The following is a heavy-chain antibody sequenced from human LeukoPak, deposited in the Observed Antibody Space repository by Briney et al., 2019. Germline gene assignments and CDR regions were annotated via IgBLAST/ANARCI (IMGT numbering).Heavy chain of an antibody. CDR3: AREQRGYDCYY. Sequence: GRSLRLSCAASGFSFNNYAMHWVRQAPGKGLEGVALITYDGSNEYYADSVKGRFTISRDDSKNTLYLQMNSLRGEDTAVYYCAREQRGYDCYYWGQGTLVAVSS. CDR2: ITYDGSNE. D-gene: IGHD5-12*01. V-gene: IGHV3-30*04. CDR1: GFSFNNYA. J-gene: IGHJ4*02.